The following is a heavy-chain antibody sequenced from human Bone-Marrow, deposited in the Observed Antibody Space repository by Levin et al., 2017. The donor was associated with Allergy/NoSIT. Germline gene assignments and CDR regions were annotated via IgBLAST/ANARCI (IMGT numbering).Heavy chain of an antibody. V-gene: IGHV3-74*01. CDR1: ASTFSASW. CDR3: ATDVFYRLDS. Sequence: SASSASTFSASWMHWVRQAPGKGLVWVSHISSDGSTTTYTDSVKGRFTISRDNAKNMLYLQMNSLRAEDTAVYYCATDVFYRLDSWGQGTLVTVSS. D-gene: IGHD3-16*02. J-gene: IGHJ4*02. CDR2: ISSDGSTT.